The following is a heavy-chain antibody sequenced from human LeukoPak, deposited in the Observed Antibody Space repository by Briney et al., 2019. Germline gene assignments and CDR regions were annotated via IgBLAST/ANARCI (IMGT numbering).Heavy chain of an antibody. J-gene: IGHJ4*02. CDR1: GYSFTSNY. V-gene: IGHV1-46*01. CDR2: IYPRDGST. D-gene: IGHD4-17*01. CDR3: AGDHDYGDYNTQDLFVY. Sequence: ASVTVSCTASGYSFTSNYIHWVRQAPGQGLEWMGMIYPRDGSTSYAQKFQGRVTVTRDTSTSTVHMELSGLRSEDTAVYYCAGDHDYGDYNTQDLFVYWGQGTLVTVSS.